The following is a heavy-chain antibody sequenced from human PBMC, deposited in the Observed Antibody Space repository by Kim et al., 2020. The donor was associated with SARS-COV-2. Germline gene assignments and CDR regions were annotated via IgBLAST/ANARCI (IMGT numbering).Heavy chain of an antibody. Sequence: GGSLRLSCAASGFTFGDYAMHWVRQAPGKGLEWVSGISWNSGSIGYADSVKGRFTISRDNAKNSLYLQMNSLRAEDTALYYCAKDLAFTFGGVIVISAAFDIWGQGTMVTVSS. J-gene: IGHJ3*02. CDR2: ISWNSGSI. D-gene: IGHD3-16*02. CDR1: GFTFGDYA. CDR3: AKDLAFTFGGVIVISAAFDI. V-gene: IGHV3-9*01.